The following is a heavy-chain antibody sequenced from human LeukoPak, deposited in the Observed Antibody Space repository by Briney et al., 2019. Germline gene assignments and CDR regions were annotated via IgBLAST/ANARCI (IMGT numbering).Heavy chain of an antibody. CDR1: GVTLSNYA. J-gene: IGHJ4*02. CDR2: ISFDGTNK. V-gene: IGHV3-30*04. Sequence: LGGSLRLSCTASGVTLSNYAMHWVRRPPGRGLEWVAVISFDGTNKYYGDSVEGRFSVSRDNSKNTLYLQMNSLRPDDTAMYYCATDYGDYEPIDYWGQGTLVTVSS. D-gene: IGHD4-17*01. CDR3: ATDYGDYEPIDY.